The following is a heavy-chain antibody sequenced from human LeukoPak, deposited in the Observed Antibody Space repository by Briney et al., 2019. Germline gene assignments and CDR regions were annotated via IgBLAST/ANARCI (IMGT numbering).Heavy chain of an antibody. J-gene: IGHJ4*02. CDR3: ARVGFRSSWSMDSDY. CDR2: INSDGSST. Sequence: GGSLRLSCAASGFTFSSYWMHWVRQAPGKGLVWVSRINSDGSSTSYADSVKGRFTISRDNAKNTLYLQMNSLRAEDTAVYYCARVGFRSSWSMDSDYWGQGTLVTVSS. V-gene: IGHV3-74*01. CDR1: GFTFSSYW. D-gene: IGHD6-13*01.